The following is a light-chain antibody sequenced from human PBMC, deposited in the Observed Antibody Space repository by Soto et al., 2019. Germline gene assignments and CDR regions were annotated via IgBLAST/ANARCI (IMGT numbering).Light chain of an antibody. J-gene: IGKJ1*01. CDR2: GAS. CDR1: QSISGN. Sequence: EIVMTQSPATLSVSPGERATLSCRASQSISGNLAWYQQKPGQAPRLLIFGASTRATGIPARFSGSGSGTEFTLTISSLQAEDFAVYYCQQYNNWPRTFGQGTKVEIK. CDR3: QQYNNWPRT. V-gene: IGKV3-15*01.